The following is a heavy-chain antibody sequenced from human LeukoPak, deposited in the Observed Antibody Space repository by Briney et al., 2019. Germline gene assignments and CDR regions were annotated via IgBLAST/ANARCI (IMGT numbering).Heavy chain of an antibody. V-gene: IGHV3-30*04. CDR3: ARRGYDSSGYYRQLDY. Sequence: GGSLRLSCAASGFTVSNSPMHWVRQAPGKGLEWVSLISYDGSNKYYADSVKGRFTISRDNSKNTLYLQMDSLRAEDTAVYYCARRGYDSSGYYRQLDYWGQGTLVTVSS. CDR1: GFTVSNSP. D-gene: IGHD3-22*01. J-gene: IGHJ4*02. CDR2: ISYDGSNK.